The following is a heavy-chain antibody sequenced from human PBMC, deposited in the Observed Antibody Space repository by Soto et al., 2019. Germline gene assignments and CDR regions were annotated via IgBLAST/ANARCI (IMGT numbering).Heavy chain of an antibody. CDR2: IYYSGST. D-gene: IGHD1-26*01. CDR3: ARVIVGAPYYYGMDV. CDR1: GGSISSGGYY. Sequence: QVQLQESGPGLVKPSQTLSLTCTVSGGSISSGGYYWSWIRQHPGKGLEWIGYIYYSGSTYYNPSLKSRVTISVDTSKNQFSLKLSSVTAADTAVYYCARVIVGAPYYYGMDVWGQGTTVTVSS. J-gene: IGHJ6*02. V-gene: IGHV4-31*03.